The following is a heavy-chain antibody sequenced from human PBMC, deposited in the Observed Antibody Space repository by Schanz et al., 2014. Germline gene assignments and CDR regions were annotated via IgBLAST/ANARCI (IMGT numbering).Heavy chain of an antibody. CDR1: GFTFSKYW. V-gene: IGHV3-7*04. D-gene: IGHD3-10*01. Sequence: EVQLVESGGGLVKPGGSLRLSCAASGFTFSKYWMSWVRQAPGKGLEWVANIKQDGSEKYYVDAVKGRFTISRDNAKNSMYLHMKSLRGEDAAVYYCARDHYYGSGSCASWGQGTLVTVSS. CDR3: ARDHYYGSGSCAS. CDR2: IKQDGSEK. J-gene: IGHJ4*02.